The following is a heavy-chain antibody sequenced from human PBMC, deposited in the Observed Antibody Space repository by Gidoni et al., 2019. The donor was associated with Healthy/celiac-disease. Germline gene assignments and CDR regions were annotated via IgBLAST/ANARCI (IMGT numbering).Heavy chain of an antibody. Sequence: QVQLVESGGGVVQPGRSLRLSCAASGLTFSSYGMPWVRQAPGKGLEWVAVISYDGSNKYYADSVKGRFTISRDNSKNTLYLQMNSLRAEDTAVYYCAKLPRYCSGGSCYSYQNYGMDVWGQGTTVTVSS. CDR3: AKLPRYCSGGSCYSYQNYGMDV. CDR2: ISYDGSNK. D-gene: IGHD2-15*01. V-gene: IGHV3-30*18. CDR1: GLTFSSYG. J-gene: IGHJ6*02.